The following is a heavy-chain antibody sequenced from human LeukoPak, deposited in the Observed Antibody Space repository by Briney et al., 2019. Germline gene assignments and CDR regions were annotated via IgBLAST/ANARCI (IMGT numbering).Heavy chain of an antibody. V-gene: IGHV1-18*01. CDR1: GYSFILYG. CDR2: ISTSTGDT. J-gene: IGHJ4*02. CDR3: ARDDNYGIFVNVDY. D-gene: IGHD4-11*01. Sequence: ASVKVSCKTSGYSFILYGMSWVRQAPGQGPEWMGWISTSTGDTKYTQKFQGRVTLTTDTSTSKAYMELSSLRSDDTAVYYCARDDNYGIFVNVDYWGQGTLVTVSS.